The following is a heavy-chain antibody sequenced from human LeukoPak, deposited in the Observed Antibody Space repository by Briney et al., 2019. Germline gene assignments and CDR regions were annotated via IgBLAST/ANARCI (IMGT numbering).Heavy chain of an antibody. D-gene: IGHD2-2*01. CDR3: ARESVVVVPAAIPYYYYYYMDV. CDR2: IYYSGST. Sequence: SETLSLTCTVSGGSISSSSYYWGWIRQPPGKGLEWIGYIYYSGSTNYNPSLKSRVTISVDTSKNQFSLKLSSVTAADTAVYYCARESVVVVPAAIPYYYYYYMDVWGKGTTVTVSS. CDR1: GGSISSSSYY. J-gene: IGHJ6*03. V-gene: IGHV4-61*05.